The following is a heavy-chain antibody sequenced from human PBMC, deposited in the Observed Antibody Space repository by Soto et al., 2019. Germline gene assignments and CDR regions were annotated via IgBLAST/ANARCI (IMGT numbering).Heavy chain of an antibody. D-gene: IGHD3-10*01. Sequence: ASGPTLVNPTQTLTLTCTFSGFSLSTYGVGVGWIRQPPGKALEWLALIYWDDDTRFSPSLNSRLAITKDTSKSQVVLTMTHMDPVDTATYYCAHRPGSSMAFDYWGQGTTVTVSS. CDR2: IYWDDDT. V-gene: IGHV2-5*02. J-gene: IGHJ4*03. CDR1: GFSLSTYGVG. CDR3: AHRPGSSMAFDY.